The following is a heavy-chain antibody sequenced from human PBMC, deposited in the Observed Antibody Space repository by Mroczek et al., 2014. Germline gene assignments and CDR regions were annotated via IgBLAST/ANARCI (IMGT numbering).Heavy chain of an antibody. Sequence: ESGGGLVKPGGSLRLSCAASGFTFSDYYMSWTRQAPGKGLEWVSYISSSGSTIYYADSVKGRFTISRDNAKNSLYLQMNSLRAEDTAVYYCARGFLKGGSYYPSNYYYYYMDVWGKGTTVTVSS. CDR3: ARGFLKGGSYYPSNYYYYYMDV. V-gene: IGHV3-11*01. D-gene: IGHD1-26*01. CDR1: GFTFSDYY. J-gene: IGHJ6*03. CDR2: ISSSGSTI.